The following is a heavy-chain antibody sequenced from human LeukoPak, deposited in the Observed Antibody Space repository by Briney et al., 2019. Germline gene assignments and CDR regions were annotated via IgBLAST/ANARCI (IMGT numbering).Heavy chain of an antibody. CDR1: GGTFSSYA. CDR2: IIPIFGIA. Sequence: SVKVSCKASGGTFSSYAISWVRHAPGQGLEWMGRIIPIFGIANYAQKFQGRVTITADKSTSTAYMELSSLRSEDTAVYYCARDSGSHSPYFDYWGQGTLVTVSS. J-gene: IGHJ4*02. V-gene: IGHV1-69*04. D-gene: IGHD1-26*01. CDR3: ARDSGSHSPYFDY.